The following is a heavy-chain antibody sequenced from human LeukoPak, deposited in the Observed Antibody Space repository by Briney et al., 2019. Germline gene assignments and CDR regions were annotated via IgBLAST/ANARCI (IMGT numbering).Heavy chain of an antibody. J-gene: IGHJ4*02. CDR2: MNPHSGGT. CDR1: GYTLTELS. D-gene: IGHD5-12*01. CDR3: TSRDSGYGDFDY. Sequence: GASVKVSCKVSGYTLTELSMHWVRQAPGKGLEWMGWMNPHSGGTNYAQKFQGRVTMTRDTSITTAYMELSRLRSDDTAVYYCTSRDSGYGDFDYWGQGTLVTVSS. V-gene: IGHV1-2*02.